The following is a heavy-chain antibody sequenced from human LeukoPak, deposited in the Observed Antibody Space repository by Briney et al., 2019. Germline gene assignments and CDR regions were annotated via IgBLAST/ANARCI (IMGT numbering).Heavy chain of an antibody. Sequence: GGSLRLSCAASGFTFSSYAMSWVRQAPGKGLEWVSTISGSGGSTYFADSVKGRFTTSRDNSKNTLYLQMKRLRAEDTAIYYCARWRDRNGWYGRASGYWGQGTLVTVSS. J-gene: IGHJ4*02. D-gene: IGHD6-19*01. CDR2: ISGSGGST. V-gene: IGHV3-23*01. CDR1: GFTFSSYA. CDR3: ARWRDRNGWYGRASGY.